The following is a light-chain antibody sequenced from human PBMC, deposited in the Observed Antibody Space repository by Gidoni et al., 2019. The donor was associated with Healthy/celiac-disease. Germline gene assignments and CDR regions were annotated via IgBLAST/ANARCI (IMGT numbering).Light chain of an antibody. Sequence: QSALTQPASVSGSPGQSITISCTGPSSDVGGYNYVSWYQQHQGKAPKLMIYDVSNRPPGVSNRFSGSKSGNTASLTISGLQAEDEADYYCSSYTSSSTLGGVFGTGTKVTVL. V-gene: IGLV2-14*03. CDR3: SSYTSSSTLGGV. J-gene: IGLJ1*01. CDR1: SSDVGGYNY. CDR2: DVS.